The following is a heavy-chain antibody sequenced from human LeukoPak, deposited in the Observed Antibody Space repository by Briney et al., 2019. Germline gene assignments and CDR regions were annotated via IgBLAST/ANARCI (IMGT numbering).Heavy chain of an antibody. D-gene: IGHD5-12*01. Sequence: GGSLRLSCAASGFRFTNYAMNWVRQAPGKGLEWVSVIIASSGSTFYADSVKGRFTISRDNSKNTLYLQMNNLRDEDTAVYYCAKGGYDYVEIGYFDFWGQGTLVTVSS. V-gene: IGHV3-23*01. CDR2: IIASSGST. CDR3: AKGGYDYVEIGYFDF. CDR1: GFRFTNYA. J-gene: IGHJ4*02.